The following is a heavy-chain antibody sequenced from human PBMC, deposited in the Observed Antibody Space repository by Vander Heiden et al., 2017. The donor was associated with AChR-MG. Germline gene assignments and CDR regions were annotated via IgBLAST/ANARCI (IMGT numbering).Heavy chain of an antibody. Sequence: QVTLRESGPALVKPTQTLTLTCSFSGFSPNTSGKCVNWIRQSPGKALEWLARIDWEDDKYYKTSLKTRLTISKAAAENQVVLTMTNMDPVDTATYYCARIRGDYDSSGFYHRSEGAFDIWGQGTTVTVSS. J-gene: IGHJ3*02. CDR1: GFSPNTSGKC. CDR3: ARIRGDYDSSGFYHRSEGAFDI. D-gene: IGHD3-22*01. CDR2: IDWEDDK. V-gene: IGHV2-70*13.